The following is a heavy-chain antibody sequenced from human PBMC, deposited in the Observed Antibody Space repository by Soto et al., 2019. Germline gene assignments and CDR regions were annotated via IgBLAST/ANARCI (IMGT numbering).Heavy chain of an antibody. CDR2: ILYDGSKK. CDR1: GFTFSSYG. D-gene: IGHD6-19*01. CDR3: VKDGSSGWPYFDDMDV. J-gene: IGHJ6*02. V-gene: IGHV3-30*18. Sequence: QVQLVESGGGVVQPGRSLRLSSAASGFTFSSYGMHWVRKAPGKGLEWVAVILYDGSKKYYADSVKGRFTISRDNSKNTLYLQMSSLRAEDTALYYCVKDGSSGWPYFDDMDVWGQGTTVTVSS.